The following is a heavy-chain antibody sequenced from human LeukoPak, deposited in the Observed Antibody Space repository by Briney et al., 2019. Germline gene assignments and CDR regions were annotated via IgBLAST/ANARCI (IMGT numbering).Heavy chain of an antibody. CDR1: GFTFDDYG. D-gene: IGHD3-22*01. V-gene: IGHV3-7*01. CDR3: ARDIHYDSSGNY. Sequence: GGSLRLSCAASGFTFDDYGMSWVRQAPGKGLEWVANIKQDGSEKYYVDSVRGRFTISRDNAKNSLYLQMNSLRAEDTAVYYCARDIHYDSSGNYWGQGTLVTVSS. J-gene: IGHJ4*02. CDR2: IKQDGSEK.